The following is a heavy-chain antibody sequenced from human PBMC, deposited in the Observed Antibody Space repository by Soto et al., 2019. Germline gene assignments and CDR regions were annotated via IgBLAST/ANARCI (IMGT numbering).Heavy chain of an antibody. Sequence: SETLSLTCAVYGRSFSGYFWTWIRQPPGKGLEWIGEIDHSGFTNYKPSLKSRVTISGDTSKNQFSLKLTSVTAADTAVYYCARGRNYDYVSGTYPPPHWLDPWGQGTLVTVSS. CDR3: ARGRNYDYVSGTYPPPHWLDP. V-gene: IGHV4-34*01. J-gene: IGHJ5*02. D-gene: IGHD3-16*02. CDR1: GRSFSGYF. CDR2: IDHSGFT.